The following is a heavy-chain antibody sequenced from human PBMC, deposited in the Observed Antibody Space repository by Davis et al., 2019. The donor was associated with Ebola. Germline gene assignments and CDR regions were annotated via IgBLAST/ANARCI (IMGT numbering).Heavy chain of an antibody. D-gene: IGHD5-18*01. Sequence: GSLRLSCTVSGGSISSYYWSWIRQPPGKGLEWIGYIYYSGSTNYNPSLKSRVTISVDTSKSQFSLKLNSVTAADTAVYYCARGHSYGSMVYGMDAWGQGTTVTVSS. CDR3: ARGHSYGSMVYGMDA. J-gene: IGHJ6*02. V-gene: IGHV4-59*08. CDR1: GGSISSYY. CDR2: IYYSGST.